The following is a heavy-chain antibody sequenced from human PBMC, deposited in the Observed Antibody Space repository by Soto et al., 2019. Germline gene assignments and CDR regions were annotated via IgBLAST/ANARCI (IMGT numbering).Heavy chain of an antibody. CDR3: ARALQLVYYYYGMDV. CDR2: IYHSGST. J-gene: IGHJ6*02. CDR1: GGSISSSNW. V-gene: IGHV4-4*02. Sequence: TSETLSLTCAVSGGSISSSNWWSWVRPPPGKGLEWIGEIYHSGSTNYNPSLKSRVTISVDKSKNQFSLKLSSVTAADTAVYYYARALQLVYYYYGMDVWGQGTTVTVSS. D-gene: IGHD6-13*01.